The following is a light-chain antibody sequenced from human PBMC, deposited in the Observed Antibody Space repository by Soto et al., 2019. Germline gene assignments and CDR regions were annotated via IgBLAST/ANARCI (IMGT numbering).Light chain of an antibody. CDR2: YAS. Sequence: EIVLTQSPGTLSLSPGERATLSCRASQSVYKNFLAWYQQKPGQAPRLLIYYASTRATGIPARFSGSGSGTEFTLTISSLQSEDFALYYCQQYNNWPPITFGQGTRLEIK. CDR3: QQYNNWPPIT. J-gene: IGKJ5*01. V-gene: IGKV3-15*01. CDR1: QSVYKN.